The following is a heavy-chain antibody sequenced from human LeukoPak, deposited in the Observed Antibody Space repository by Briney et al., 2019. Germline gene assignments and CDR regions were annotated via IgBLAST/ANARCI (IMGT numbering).Heavy chain of an antibody. CDR2: ISSSSSYI. CDR3: ARRRGSSSAGGAYYYYYMDV. Sequence: GGSLRLSCAASAFTFSRYTMNWVRQAPGKGLEWVASISSSSSYIYYADSVKGRFIISRDNAKRSLYLQMNSLRAEDTAVYYCARRRGSSSAGGAYYYYYMDVWGKGTTVTVSS. D-gene: IGHD6-6*01. CDR1: AFTFSRYT. J-gene: IGHJ6*03. V-gene: IGHV3-21*01.